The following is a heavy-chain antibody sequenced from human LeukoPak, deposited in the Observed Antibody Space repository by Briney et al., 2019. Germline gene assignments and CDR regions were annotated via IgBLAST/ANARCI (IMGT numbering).Heavy chain of an antibody. J-gene: IGHJ4*02. D-gene: IGHD3-10*01. CDR2: NNPNGGGT. CDR1: GDTFTGYY. Sequence: ASLKVSCKASGDTFTGYYMHWVRQAPGQGVEWMGLNNPNGGGTYYAQKLQDRVTMTRNTSLSTAYMELSRLISDDTAVYYCARTRYGSQYYFDYWGQGTLVTVSP. CDR3: ARTRYGSQYYFDY. V-gene: IGHV1-2*02.